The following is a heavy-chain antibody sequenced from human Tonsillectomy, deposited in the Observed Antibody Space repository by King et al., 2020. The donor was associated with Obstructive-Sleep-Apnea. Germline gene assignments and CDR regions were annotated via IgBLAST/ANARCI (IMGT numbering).Heavy chain of an antibody. CDR2: IKPDGGEK. V-gene: IGHV3-7*01. J-gene: IGHJ1*01. CDR3: ARVTSTIVANPGAESGAEYFQV. CDR1: GFTVSSYW. D-gene: IGHD5-12*01. Sequence: GGGWVQPGGSLTLSCAASGFTVSSYWMTWVRQAPGKGLEWLANIKPDGGEKCYVDSVKGRFTMSRDNAKNSMFLPMNSLRPEDTALYFCARVTSTIVANPGAESGAEYFQVWGQGALVTVSS.